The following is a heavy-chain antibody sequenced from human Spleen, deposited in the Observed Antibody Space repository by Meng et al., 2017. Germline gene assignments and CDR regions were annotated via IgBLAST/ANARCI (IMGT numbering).Heavy chain of an antibody. D-gene: IGHD6-19*01. J-gene: IGHJ6*02. V-gene: IGHV2-70*13. CDR1: GFALTTTGMC. Sequence: SGPTLVKPTQTLTLTCTFSGFALTTTGMCVNWVRQPPERALEWLAVIHWDDEKFYSSSLKTRLTISRDTSKNQVVLTMTNVDPVDTGLYYCARSWGVSGSYGAYFYHGMDVWGQGTTVTVSS. CDR3: ARSWGVSGSYGAYFYHGMDV. CDR2: IHWDDEK.